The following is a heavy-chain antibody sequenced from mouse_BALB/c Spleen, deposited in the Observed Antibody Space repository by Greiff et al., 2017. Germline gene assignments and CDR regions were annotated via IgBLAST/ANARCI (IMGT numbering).Heavy chain of an antibody. CDR1: GYTFTSYW. V-gene: IGHV1S81*02. J-gene: IGHJ2*01. Sequence: QVQLQQPGAELVKPGASVKLSCKASGYTFTSYWMHWVKQRPGQGLEWIGEINPSNGRTNYNEKFKSKATLTVDKSSSTAYMQLSSLTSEDSAVYYCARCYDYDGYFDYWGQGTTLTVSS. D-gene: IGHD2-4*01. CDR3: ARCYDYDGYFDY. CDR2: INPSNGRT.